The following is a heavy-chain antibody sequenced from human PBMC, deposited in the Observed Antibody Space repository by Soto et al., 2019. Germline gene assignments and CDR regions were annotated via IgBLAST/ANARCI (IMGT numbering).Heavy chain of an antibody. D-gene: IGHD3-10*01. Sequence: ASVKVSCKASGYTFTTYALHWVRQAPGQRLEWMGWINPGNGNTQYSQKFQGRLTVTTDTAASTAYMALSSLRSEDTAVYYCARDYYADFGYFYQCGQGTPVTVSS. J-gene: IGHJ4*02. CDR2: INPGNGNT. V-gene: IGHV1-3*01. CDR3: ARDYYADFGYFYQ. CDR1: GYTFTTYA.